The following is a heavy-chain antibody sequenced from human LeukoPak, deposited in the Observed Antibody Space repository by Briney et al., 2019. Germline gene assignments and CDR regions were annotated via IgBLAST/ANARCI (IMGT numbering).Heavy chain of an antibody. CDR2: IIPIFGTA. D-gene: IGHD5-24*01. J-gene: IGHJ4*02. CDR1: GYTFTSYG. V-gene: IGHV1-69*13. CDR3: ARVSGYNYRGYFDY. Sequence: SVKVSCKASGYTFTSYGISWVRQAPGQGLEWMGGIIPIFGTANYAQKFQGRVTITADESTSTAYMELSSLRSEDTAVYYCARVSGYNYRGYFDYWGQGTLVTVSS.